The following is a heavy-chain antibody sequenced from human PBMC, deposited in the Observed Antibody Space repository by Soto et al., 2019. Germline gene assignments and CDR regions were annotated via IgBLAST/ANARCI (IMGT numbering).Heavy chain of an antibody. V-gene: IGHV3-30-3*01. CDR2: MSYDGTTK. CDR1: GFIFSNYV. J-gene: IGHJ4*02. CDR3: ARQVLWSRYFDY. Sequence: QVQLVESGGGVVQPGRSLRLSCAASGFIFSNYVMYWVRQAPGKGLEWVSFMSYDGTTKYYADSVKGRFTISRDNSKNTLYLQMNSLRPEDTAVYYCARQVLWSRYFDYLGQGTLVTVSS. D-gene: IGHD2-15*01.